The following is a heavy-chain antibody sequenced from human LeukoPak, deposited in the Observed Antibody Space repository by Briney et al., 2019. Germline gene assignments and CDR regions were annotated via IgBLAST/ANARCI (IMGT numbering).Heavy chain of an antibody. CDR3: ARHLRSMVRRVITTYYYYGMDV. CDR1: GGSISSYY. D-gene: IGHD3-10*01. CDR2: IYYSGST. J-gene: IGHJ6*02. Sequence: SETLSLTCTVSGGSISSYYWSWIRQPPGKGLEWIGYIYYSGSTNYNPSLKSRVTISVDTSKNQFSLKLSSVTAADTAVYYCARHLRSMVRRVITTYYYYGMDVWGQGTTVTVSS. V-gene: IGHV4-59*08.